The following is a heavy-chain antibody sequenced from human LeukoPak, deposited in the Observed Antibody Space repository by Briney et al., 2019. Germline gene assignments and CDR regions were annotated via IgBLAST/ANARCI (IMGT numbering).Heavy chain of an antibody. J-gene: IGHJ4*02. V-gene: IGHV1-2*02. CDR2: INPNSGGA. D-gene: IGHD1-26*01. CDR1: GYNFTGYY. Sequence: ASVKVSCKASGYNFTGYYIHWVRQARGQGLESMGWINPNSGGATYAQKFQGRVTVTRDTPSSTAYMDLSSLRSDDTALYFCARGKNGWDLDHWGQGTLLTVSS. CDR3: ARGKNGWDLDH.